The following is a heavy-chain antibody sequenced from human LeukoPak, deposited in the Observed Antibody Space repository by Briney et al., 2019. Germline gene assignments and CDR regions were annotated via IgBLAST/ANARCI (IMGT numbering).Heavy chain of an antibody. CDR2: ITSSSSSI. Sequence: GGSLRLSCVASGFTFSIYTMSWVRQAPGKGLEWVSSITSSSSSIYSADSVKGRLTISRDNAKNSLYLEMNSLRGEDTAVYYCARDLAWGAYWGQGTLATVSS. D-gene: IGHD4/OR15-4a*01. CDR1: GFTFSIYT. CDR3: ARDLAWGAY. V-gene: IGHV3-21*01. J-gene: IGHJ4*02.